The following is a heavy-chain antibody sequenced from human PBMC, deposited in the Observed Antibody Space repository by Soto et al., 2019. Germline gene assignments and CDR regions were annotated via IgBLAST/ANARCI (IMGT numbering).Heavy chain of an antibody. CDR1: GFSFGDSA. D-gene: IGHD3-3*02. Sequence: ASVKVSCKASGFSFGDSAVQWVRQGRGQRLEWIGWIVVVNGNTNYAQKFEGRVTLTRDASTSTSHMGLTSLSSEDTAVYFCAVTDLPFRPLTEPTENGMDVWGQGTTVTVSS. CDR3: AVTDLPFRPLTEPTENGMDV. V-gene: IGHV1-58*01. CDR2: IVVVNGNT. J-gene: IGHJ6*02.